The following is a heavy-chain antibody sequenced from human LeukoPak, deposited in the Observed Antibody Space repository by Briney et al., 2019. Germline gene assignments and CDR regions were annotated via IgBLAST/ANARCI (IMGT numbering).Heavy chain of an antibody. D-gene: IGHD2-2*01. J-gene: IGHJ5*02. CDR2: ISSSSSYI. CDR3: ARGAGSCSSTSCSAFDP. CDR1: GFTFSSYS. Sequence: GGSLRLSCAASGFTFSSYSVNWVRQAPGKGLEWVSSISSSSSYIYYADSVKGRFTISRDNAKNSLYLQMNSLRAGDTAVYYCARGAGSCSSTSCSAFDPWGQGTLVTVSS. V-gene: IGHV3-21*04.